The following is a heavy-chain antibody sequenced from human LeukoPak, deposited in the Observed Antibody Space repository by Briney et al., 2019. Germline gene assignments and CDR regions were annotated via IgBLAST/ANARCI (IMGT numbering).Heavy chain of an antibody. Sequence: ASVKVSCKASGYSFSTHDINWVRQATGQGLEWMGWMNPNSGNTGYARKFQGRVSMTRNTSISTAYMELSSLRSEDTAVYYCARGSTMVRGVNPLGNYGMDVWGQGATLTVSS. J-gene: IGHJ6*02. CDR2: MNPNSGNT. V-gene: IGHV1-8*02. CDR3: ARGSTMVRGVNPLGNYGMDV. D-gene: IGHD3-10*01. CDR1: GYSFSTHD.